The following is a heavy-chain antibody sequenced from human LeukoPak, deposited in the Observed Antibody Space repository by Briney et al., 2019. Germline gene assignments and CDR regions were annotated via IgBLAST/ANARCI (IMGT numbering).Heavy chain of an antibody. Sequence: SETLSLTCTVSGGSISSYYWSWIRQPPGKGLEWFGYIYYSGSTNYNPSLKSRVTISVDTSKTQFSLKLSSVTAADTAVYYCARHLRGYAYYYSMDVWGQGTTVTVSS. CDR3: ARHLRGYAYYYSMDV. CDR1: GGSISSYY. CDR2: IYYSGST. D-gene: IGHD5-18*01. V-gene: IGHV4-59*08. J-gene: IGHJ6*02.